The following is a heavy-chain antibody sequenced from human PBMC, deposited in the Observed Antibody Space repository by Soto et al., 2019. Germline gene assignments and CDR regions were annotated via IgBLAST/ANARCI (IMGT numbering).Heavy chain of an antibody. J-gene: IGHJ5*02. Sequence: PGESLKISCKGSGYSFTSYWISWVRQMPGKGLEWMGRIDPSDSYTNCSPSFQGHVTISADKSISTAYLQWSSLKASDTAMYYCARHPPSPRRFLEWLRYRVFDPWGQGTLVTVSS. CDR1: GYSFTSYW. V-gene: IGHV5-10-1*01. D-gene: IGHD3-3*01. CDR3: ARHPPSPRRFLEWLRYRVFDP. CDR2: IDPSDSYT.